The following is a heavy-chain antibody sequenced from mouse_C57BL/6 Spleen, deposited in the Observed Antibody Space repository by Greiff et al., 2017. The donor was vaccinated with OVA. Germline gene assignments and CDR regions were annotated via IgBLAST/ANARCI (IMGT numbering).Heavy chain of an antibody. J-gene: IGHJ4*01. Sequence: VQLQQSGPELVKPGASVKISCKASGYAFSSSWMNWVKQRPGKGLEWIGRIYPGDGDTNYNGQFKGKATLTADKSSSTAYMQLSSLTSEDSAVYFCAVESFYYGNSRAMDYWGQGTSVTVSS. V-gene: IGHV1-82*01. D-gene: IGHD2-1*01. CDR2: IYPGDGDT. CDR1: GYAFSSSW. CDR3: AVESFYYGNSRAMDY.